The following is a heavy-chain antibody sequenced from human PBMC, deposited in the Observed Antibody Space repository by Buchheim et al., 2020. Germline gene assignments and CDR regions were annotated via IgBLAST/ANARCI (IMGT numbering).Heavy chain of an antibody. J-gene: IGHJ6*02. D-gene: IGHD3-3*01. CDR3: ARGPEFWSGYLSYYYYGMDV. Sequence: QVQLQQWGAGLLKPSETLSLTCAVYGGSFSGYYWRWIRQPPGKGLEWIGEINHSGSTNYNPSLKSRVTISVDTSKNQLSLKLSSVTAADTAVYYCARGPEFWSGYLSYYYYGMDVGGQGTT. CDR1: GGSFSGYY. CDR2: INHSGST. V-gene: IGHV4-34*01.